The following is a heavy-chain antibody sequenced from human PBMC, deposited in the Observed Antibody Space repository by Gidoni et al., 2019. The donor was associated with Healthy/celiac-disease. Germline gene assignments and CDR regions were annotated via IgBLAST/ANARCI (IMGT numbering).Heavy chain of an antibody. D-gene: IGHD3-16*01. J-gene: IGHJ4*02. Sequence: GLEWMGRIDPSDSYTNYSPSFQGHVTISADKSISTAYLQWSSLKASDTAMYYCARHVAEGEDYWGQGTLVTVSS. V-gene: IGHV5-10-1*01. CDR2: IDPSDSYT. CDR3: ARHVAEGEDY.